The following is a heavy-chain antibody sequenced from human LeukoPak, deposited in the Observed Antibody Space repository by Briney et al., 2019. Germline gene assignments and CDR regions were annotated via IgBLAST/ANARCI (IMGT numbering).Heavy chain of an antibody. J-gene: IGHJ3*02. CDR3: AHYDFWSGYYGDAFDI. D-gene: IGHD3-3*01. CDR2: IYYSGST. CDR1: GGSISSSSYY. Sequence: SETLSLTCTVSGGSISSSSYYWGWIRQPPGKGLEWIGSIYYSGSTYYNPSLKSRVTISVDTSKNQFSLQLNSVTPEDTAVYYCAHYDFWSGYYGDAFDIWGQGTMVTVSS. V-gene: IGHV4-39*07.